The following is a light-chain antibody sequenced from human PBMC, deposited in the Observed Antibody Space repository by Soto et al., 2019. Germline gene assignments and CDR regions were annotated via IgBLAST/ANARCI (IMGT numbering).Light chain of an antibody. V-gene: IGKV1-5*03. Sequence: DIQMTQSPSTLSASVGDRVTITCRASQSITGWLAWFQQKPGKAPKLLISKASSLESGVPSRFSGSGSGTEFTLTISGLQPDDFATNYCQQYNPYSPLTFGQGTKVEIK. CDR3: QQYNPYSPLT. J-gene: IGKJ1*01. CDR1: QSITGW. CDR2: KAS.